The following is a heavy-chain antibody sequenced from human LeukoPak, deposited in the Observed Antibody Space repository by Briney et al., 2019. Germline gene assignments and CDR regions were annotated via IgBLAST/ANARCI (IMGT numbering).Heavy chain of an antibody. D-gene: IGHD1-1*01. CDR1: GFTFSDYY. CDR3: ARRDDGY. V-gene: IGHV4-34*01. CDR2: INHSGST. Sequence: GSLRLSCAASGFTFSDYYMSWIRQAPGKGLEWIGEINHSGSTNYNPSLKSRVTISVDTSKNQFSLKLSSVTAADTAVYYCARRDDGYWGQGTLVTVSS. J-gene: IGHJ4*02.